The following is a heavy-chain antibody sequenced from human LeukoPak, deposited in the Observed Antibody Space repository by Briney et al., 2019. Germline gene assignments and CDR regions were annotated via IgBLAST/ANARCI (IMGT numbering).Heavy chain of an antibody. CDR1: GFTLGNYS. CDR2: ISSSSRYI. V-gene: IGHV3-21*04. Sequence: PGGSLRLSCAASGFTLGNYSMNWVRQSPGKGLQWVASISSSSRYIYYADSVKGRFTISRDDSKNTLYLQMNSLRADDTAVYYCAYLGLSSDWNDVPGPQIDHWGQGTLVSVSS. J-gene: IGHJ4*02. CDR3: AYLGLSSDWNDVPGPQIDH. D-gene: IGHD1-1*01.